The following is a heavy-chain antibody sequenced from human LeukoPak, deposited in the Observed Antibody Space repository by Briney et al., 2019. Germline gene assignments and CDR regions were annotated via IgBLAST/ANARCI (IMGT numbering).Heavy chain of an antibody. V-gene: IGHV3-43*02. J-gene: IGHJ4*02. CDR2: ISGDGVSI. CDR1: GLPIADFA. CDR3: AKESGKFDY. Sequence: GGSLRLSCVASGLPIADFAMHWVRQAPEKGLEWVSLISGDGVSIFYADSVKGRFSISRDNSKNSLYLEMNSLRTEGAAMYYCAKESGKFDYWGQGTLVAVSS.